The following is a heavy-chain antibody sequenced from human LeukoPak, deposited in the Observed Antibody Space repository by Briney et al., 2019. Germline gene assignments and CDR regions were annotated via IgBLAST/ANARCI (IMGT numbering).Heavy chain of an antibody. J-gene: IGHJ4*02. V-gene: IGHV1-18*01. CDR2: ISAYNGNT. Sequence: ASVKVSCKASGYTFTSYAMNWVRQAPGQGLEWMGWISAYNGNTNYAQKLQGRVTMTTDTSTSTAYMELRSLRSDDTAVYYCARDSSWFGEFVVDYWGQGTLVTVSS. D-gene: IGHD3-10*01. CDR1: GYTFTSYA. CDR3: ARDSSWFGEFVVDY.